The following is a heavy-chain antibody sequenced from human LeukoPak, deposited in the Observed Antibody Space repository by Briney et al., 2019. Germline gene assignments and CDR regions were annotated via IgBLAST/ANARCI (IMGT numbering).Heavy chain of an antibody. CDR2: ISDSGGST. CDR3: AKPKYSSGWYGGVDY. V-gene: IGHV3-23*01. D-gene: IGHD6-19*01. J-gene: IGHJ4*02. CDR1: GFTFSSYA. Sequence: GGSLRLSCAASGFTFSSYAMSWARQAPGKGLEWVSGISDSGGSTYYTDSVKGRFTISRDNSKNTLYLQMKSLRAEGTAVYYCAKPKYSSGWYGGVDYWGQGTLVTVSS.